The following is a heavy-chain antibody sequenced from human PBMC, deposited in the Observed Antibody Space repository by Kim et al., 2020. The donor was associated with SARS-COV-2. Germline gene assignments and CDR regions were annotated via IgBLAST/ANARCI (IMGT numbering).Heavy chain of an antibody. V-gene: IGHV3-48*02. Sequence: GGSLRLSCAASGFTFSSFSMDWVRQAPGKGLEWVAYIGSRGSITYYADSVKGRFTISRDNAKNSLYLQIKSLRDEDTAVYYCARASSGAKPDYWGQGSLMTVQDYWGHGTLVTVSS. CDR2: IGSRGSIT. D-gene: IGHD3-22*01. J-gene: IGHJ4*01. CDR1: GFTFSSFS. CDR3: ARASSGAKPDYWGQGSLMTVQDY.